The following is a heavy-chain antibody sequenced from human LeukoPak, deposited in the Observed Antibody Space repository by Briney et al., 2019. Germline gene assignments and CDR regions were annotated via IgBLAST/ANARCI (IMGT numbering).Heavy chain of an antibody. CDR3: AREGSSTSCLDY. V-gene: IGHV1-2*02. J-gene: IGHJ4*02. D-gene: IGHD2-2*01. CDR1: GYTFTSYG. CDR2: INPNSGGT. Sequence: ASVKVSCKASGYTFTSYGISWVRQAPGQGLEWMGWINPNSGGTNYAQKFQGRVTMTRDTSISTAYMELSRLRSDDTAVYYCAREGSSTSCLDYWGQGTLVTVSS.